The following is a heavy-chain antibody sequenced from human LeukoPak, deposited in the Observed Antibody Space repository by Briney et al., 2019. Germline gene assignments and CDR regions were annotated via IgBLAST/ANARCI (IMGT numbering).Heavy chain of an antibody. CDR2: IYYSGYT. D-gene: IGHD3-22*01. J-gene: IGHJ1*01. V-gene: IGHV4-59*08. Sequence: SETLSLTCTVSGGSISSYYWSWIRQPPGKGLEWIGYIYYSGYTNYNPSLKSRVTISVDTSKNQFSLKLTSVTAADTAVYYCARVVQSTDSSGFYLPEYFQHWGQGTLVTVSS. CDR3: ARVVQSTDSSGFYLPEYFQH. CDR1: GGSISSYY.